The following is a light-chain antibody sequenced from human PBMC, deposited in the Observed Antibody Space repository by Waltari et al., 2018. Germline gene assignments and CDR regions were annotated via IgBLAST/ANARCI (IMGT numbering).Light chain of an antibody. CDR3: QQLNDYPHT. J-gene: IGKJ2*01. CDR1: QGISSY. V-gene: IGKV1-9*01. Sequence: IQLTQSPSSLSASVGDRVTIPCRASQGISSYLAWYQQKPGKAPKLLIYAASTLRSGVPSRFSGSGSGTDFTLTISSLQPEDFATYYCQQLNDYPHTFGQGTKLEIK. CDR2: AAS.